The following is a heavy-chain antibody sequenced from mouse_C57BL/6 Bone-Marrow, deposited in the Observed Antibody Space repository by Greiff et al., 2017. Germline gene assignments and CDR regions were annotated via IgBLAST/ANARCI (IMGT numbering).Heavy chain of an antibody. CDR2: IYPSDSET. D-gene: IGHD3-2*02. CDR1: GYTFTSYW. J-gene: IGHJ3*01. Sequence: VQLQQPGAELARPGSSVKLSCKASGYTFTSYWMDWVKQRPGQGLEWIGNIYPSDSETTYNQKFKDKATLTVDKSSSTAYMPLSSLTSEDSAVYYCARKDSSGYGRAYWGQGTLVTVSA. CDR3: ARKDSSGYGRAY. V-gene: IGHV1-61*01.